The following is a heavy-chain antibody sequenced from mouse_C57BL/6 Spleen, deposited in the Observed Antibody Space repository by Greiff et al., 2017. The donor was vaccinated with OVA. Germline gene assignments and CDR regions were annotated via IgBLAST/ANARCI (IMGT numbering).Heavy chain of an antibody. CDR1: GYTFTSYW. J-gene: IGHJ3*01. CDR3: ARGKGDTWVAD. CDR2: INPSSGYT. V-gene: IGHV1-7*01. Sequence: VQLQESGAELAKPGASVKLSCKASGYTFTSYWMHWVKQRPGKGLEWIGYINPSSGYTKSNQKFKDKATLTADKSSSTAYMQLSSLTYEDSAVYYCARGKGDTWVADWGQGTLVTVSA.